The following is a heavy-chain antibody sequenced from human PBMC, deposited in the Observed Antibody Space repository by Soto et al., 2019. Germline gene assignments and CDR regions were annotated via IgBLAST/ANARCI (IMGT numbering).Heavy chain of an antibody. V-gene: IGHV5-51*01. CDR2: IYPGDSDT. CDR1: AYIFTRNW. J-gene: IGHJ6*02. CDR3: ARLLGSSSLYFYGLDV. Sequence: GESLKISCKGSAYIFTRNWIAWVRQMPGKGLEWMGIIYPGDSDTRYSPSFQGQVTMSADRSISTAYLQWSSLKASDTAIYYCARLLGSSSLYFYGLDVWGQGTTVTVS. D-gene: IGHD6-6*01.